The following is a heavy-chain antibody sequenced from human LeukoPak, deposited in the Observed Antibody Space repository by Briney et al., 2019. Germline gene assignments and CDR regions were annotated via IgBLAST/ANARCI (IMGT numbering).Heavy chain of an antibody. Sequence: GESLKISCKGSGYSLASYWIGWVRQMPGKGLEWMGIIYPGDSDTRYSPSFQGQVTISADKSISTAYLQWSSLKASDTAMYYCATAIIMTFGVAPDAFDIWGQGTMVTVSS. CDR3: ATAIIMTFGVAPDAFDI. D-gene: IGHD3-3*01. J-gene: IGHJ3*02. V-gene: IGHV5-51*01. CDR2: IYPGDSDT. CDR1: GYSLASYW.